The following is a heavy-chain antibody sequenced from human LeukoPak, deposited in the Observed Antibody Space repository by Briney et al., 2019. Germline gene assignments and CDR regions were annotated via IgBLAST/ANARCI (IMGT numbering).Heavy chain of an antibody. V-gene: IGHV3-11*06. CDR1: GFTFSDYY. D-gene: IGHD3-22*01. J-gene: IGHJ4*02. Sequence: GGSLRLSCAASGFTFSDYYMSWIRQAPGKGLEWVSYISSSSSYTNYADSVKGRFTISRDNAKNSLYLQMNSLRAEDTAVYYCARDLLYYYDSSSYLDYWGQGTLVTVSS. CDR3: ARDLLYYYDSSSYLDY. CDR2: ISSSSSYT.